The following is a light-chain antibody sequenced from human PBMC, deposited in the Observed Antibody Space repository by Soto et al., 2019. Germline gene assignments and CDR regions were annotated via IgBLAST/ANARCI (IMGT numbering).Light chain of an antibody. Sequence: HSVLPQPASVSGSPGQSIAISCTGTSSDVGAYNYVSWYQQYPGKAPKLVIFDVSYRPSGVSNRFSGSKSGNTASLTISGLQAEDEADYYCKSFTTSDTYVFGTGTKVTV. V-gene: IGLV2-14*01. CDR1: SSDVGAYNY. J-gene: IGLJ1*01. CDR2: DVS. CDR3: KSFTTSDTYV.